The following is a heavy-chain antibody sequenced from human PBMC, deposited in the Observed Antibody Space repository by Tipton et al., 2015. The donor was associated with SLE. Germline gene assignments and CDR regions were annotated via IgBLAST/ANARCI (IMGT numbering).Heavy chain of an antibody. CDR3: ATDNGMYDYLWGSYHRFDY. CDR2: ISFRGST. Sequence: TLSLTCSVSGASISNGGYYWSWIRQHPVKDLEWVGHISFRGSTSYNPSLKRRVTISEDTSKNQFSLRLNSVTAADTAVYFCATDNGMYDYLWGSYHRFDYWDQGTLVTVSS. V-gene: IGHV4-31*03. CDR1: GASISNGGYY. D-gene: IGHD3-16*02. J-gene: IGHJ4*02.